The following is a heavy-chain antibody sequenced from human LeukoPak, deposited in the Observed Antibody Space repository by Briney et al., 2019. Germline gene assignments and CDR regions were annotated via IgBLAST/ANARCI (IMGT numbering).Heavy chain of an antibody. CDR1: GGSISSYY. J-gene: IGHJ2*01. Sequence: SETLSLTCTVSGGSISSYYWSWIRQPPGKGLEWIGYIYYSGSTNYNPALKSRVTISVDTSKNQFSLKLSSVTAADTAVYYCARSWFGELPHWYFDLWGRGTLVTVSS. CDR2: IYYSGST. V-gene: IGHV4-59*01. CDR3: ARSWFGELPHWYFDL. D-gene: IGHD3-10*01.